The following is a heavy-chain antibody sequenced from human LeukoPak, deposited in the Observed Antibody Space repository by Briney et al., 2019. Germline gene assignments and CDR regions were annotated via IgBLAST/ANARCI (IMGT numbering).Heavy chain of an antibody. CDR1: GGSFSGYY. Sequence: SETLSLTCAVYGGSFSGYYWSWIRQPLGKGLEWIGEINHSGSTNYNPSLKSRVTISVDTSKNQFSLKLSSVTAADTAVYYCATEGYYYDSSGYYWGQGTLVTVSS. CDR3: ATEGYYYDSSGYY. CDR2: INHSGST. D-gene: IGHD3-22*01. V-gene: IGHV4-34*01. J-gene: IGHJ4*02.